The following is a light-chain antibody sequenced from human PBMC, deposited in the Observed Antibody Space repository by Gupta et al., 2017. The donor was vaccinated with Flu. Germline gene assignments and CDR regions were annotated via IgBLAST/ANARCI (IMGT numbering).Light chain of an antibody. CDR2: GVN. CDR3: CSYADSYIVV. J-gene: IGLJ2*01. V-gene: IGLV2-11*01. Sequence: SVTISCTGSSSDVGGYNYVSWYQHHPGKAPKLMMYGVNKRPSGVPDRFSGSKSGNTASLTISGLQAEDEADYYCCSYADSYIVVFGGGTELAV. CDR1: SSDVGGYNY.